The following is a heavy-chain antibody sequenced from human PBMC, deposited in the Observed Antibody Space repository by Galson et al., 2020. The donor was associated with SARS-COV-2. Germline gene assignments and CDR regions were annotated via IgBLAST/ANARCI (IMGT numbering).Heavy chain of an antibody. V-gene: IGHV4-30-2*01. J-gene: IGHJ4*02. Sequence: SETLSLTCAVSGGSISTGGYSWTWIRQPPGKGLEWIGYIYHSGSTYYHPSLNSRVTISLDRSKNQFSLKLTSVTAADTAVYYCASRPYYGSGSYSFDYWGQGILVTVSS. D-gene: IGHD3-10*01. CDR2: IYHSGST. CDR3: ASRPYYGSGSYSFDY. CDR1: GGSISTGGYS.